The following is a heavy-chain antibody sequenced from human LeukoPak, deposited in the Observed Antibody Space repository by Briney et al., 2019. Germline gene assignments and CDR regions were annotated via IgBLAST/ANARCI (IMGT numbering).Heavy chain of an antibody. CDR1: GFTFSDYT. Sequence: PGGSLTLSCAPSGFTFSDYTMTWVRQAPGKGLDWVSCNSSSGSYIFHADSVKGRFTTSRDNAKKSLFLQMKSLRAEDTAVYYCARFMWQAAVGSAFDMWGQGTIVAVS. CDR2: NSSSGSYI. J-gene: IGHJ3*02. D-gene: IGHD6-13*01. V-gene: IGHV3-21*01. CDR3: ARFMWQAAVGSAFDM.